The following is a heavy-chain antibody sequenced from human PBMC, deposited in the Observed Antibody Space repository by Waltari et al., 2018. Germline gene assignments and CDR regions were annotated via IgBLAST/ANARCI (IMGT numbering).Heavy chain of an antibody. D-gene: IGHD6-19*01. CDR3: ARLTRQWLEFDY. J-gene: IGHJ4*02. CDR1: GGSISSSSYY. CDR2: IYYSGST. V-gene: IGHV4-39*07. Sequence: QLQLQESGPGLVKPSATLSLTCTVSGGSISSSSYYWGWIRQPPGQGLEWIGSIYYSGSTYYNPSLKSRVTISVDTSKNQFSLKLSSVTAADTAVYYCARLTRQWLEFDYWGQGTLVTVSS.